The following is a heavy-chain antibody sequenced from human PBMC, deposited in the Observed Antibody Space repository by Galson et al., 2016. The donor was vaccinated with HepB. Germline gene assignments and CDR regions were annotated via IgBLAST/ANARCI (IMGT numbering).Heavy chain of an antibody. J-gene: IGHJ4*02. CDR1: GFSLTTRGMC. D-gene: IGHD4-23*01. V-gene: IGHV2-70*01. CDR2: IDWDGDQ. CDR3: ARFYFGGNFLDS. Sequence: PALVKPTQTLTLTCTFTGFSLTTRGMCVSWIRQPPGKALEWLALIDWDGDQYYTTSLKTRLTISKDTSKNQVLLTMTNMDPVDTATYYCARFYFGGNFLDSWGQGTLVTVSS.